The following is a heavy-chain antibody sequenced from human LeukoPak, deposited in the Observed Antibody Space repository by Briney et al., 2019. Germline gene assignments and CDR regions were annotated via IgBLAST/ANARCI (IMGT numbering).Heavy chain of an antibody. Sequence: GGSLRLSCAASGFRFSDYAVHWLRQAPGKGLEWVAIISHNGGVTDRTDSVKGRFSVSRDNSDYFLYLQMDNLRLDDTAVYYCARDEGHSTNWGLFDFWGQGSLVTVS. CDR1: GFRFSDYA. J-gene: IGHJ4*02. CDR3: ARDEGHSTNWGLFDF. V-gene: IGHV3-30-3*01. CDR2: ISHNGGVT. D-gene: IGHD6-13*01.